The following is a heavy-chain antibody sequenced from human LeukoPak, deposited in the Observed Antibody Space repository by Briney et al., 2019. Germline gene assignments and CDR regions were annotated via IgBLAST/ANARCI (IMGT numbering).Heavy chain of an antibody. D-gene: IGHD2-15*01. Sequence: PGGSLGLSCAASGFTFSNFYMSWIRQAPGKGLEWVSYISSNGGKIHYVDSVRGRFTISRDNAENSLYLHMSSLRADDTAVYYCVGDSIISVGGFDVRGQGTQVTVSS. J-gene: IGHJ5*02. CDR1: GFTFSNFY. CDR3: VGDSIISVGGFDV. V-gene: IGHV3-11*01. CDR2: ISSNGGKI.